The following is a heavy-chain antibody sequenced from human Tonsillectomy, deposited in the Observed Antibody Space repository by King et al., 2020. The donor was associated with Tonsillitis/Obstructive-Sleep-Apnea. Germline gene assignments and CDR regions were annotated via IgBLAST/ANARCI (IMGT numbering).Heavy chain of an antibody. CDR2: ISSSSSYI. CDR3: ARELGYCGSTSCYTFDAFDI. J-gene: IGHJ3*02. V-gene: IGHV3-21*01. CDR1: GFTFNNYI. D-gene: IGHD2-2*02. Sequence: VQLVESGGGLVKPGGSLRLSCAAAGFTFNNYIMNWVRQAPGKGLEWVSSISSSSSYIYYADSVKGRFTISRDNAKSSLYLQMNSLRAEDTAVYYCARELGYCGSTSCYTFDAFDIWGQGTMVTVSS.